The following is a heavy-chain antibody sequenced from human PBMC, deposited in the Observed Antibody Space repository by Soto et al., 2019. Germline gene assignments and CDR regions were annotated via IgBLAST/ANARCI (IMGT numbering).Heavy chain of an antibody. D-gene: IGHD3-10*01. CDR3: ARARQGIYGSGKRGWFDP. J-gene: IGHJ5*02. V-gene: IGHV4-34*01. Sequence: SETLSLTCAVYVGSFSGYYWSWIRQPTGKGLEWIGEINHSGSTNYNPSLKSRVTISVDTSKNQFSLKLSSVTAADTAVYYCARARQGIYGSGKRGWFDPWGQGTLVTVSS. CDR1: VGSFSGYY. CDR2: INHSGST.